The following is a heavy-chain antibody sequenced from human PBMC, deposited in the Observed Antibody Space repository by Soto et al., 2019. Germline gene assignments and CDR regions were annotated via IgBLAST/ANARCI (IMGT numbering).Heavy chain of an antibody. CDR3: SRTPAMVRGIIDR. V-gene: IGHV3-74*01. Sequence: EVQLVESGGGLVQPGESLRLSCAASGFTFSTYWMHWVRQAPGKWLVWVSRINGDGSSTSYADSVKGRFTISRDKAKNTLYMQMNSLRAEDTAVYYCSRTPAMVRGIIDRLGQVTLVTVSS. D-gene: IGHD3-10*01. J-gene: IGHJ4*01. CDR2: INGDGSST. CDR1: GFTFSTYW.